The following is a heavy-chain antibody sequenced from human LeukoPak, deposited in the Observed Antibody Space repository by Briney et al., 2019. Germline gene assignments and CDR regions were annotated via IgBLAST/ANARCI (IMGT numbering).Heavy chain of an antibody. CDR3: ARALQYYYGSGSLDY. Sequence: GGSLRLSCAASGFTFSSYAMHWVRQAPGKGLEWVEVISYDGGNKYYADSVKGRFTISRDNSKNTLYLQMNSLRAGDTAVYYCARALQYYYGSGSLDYWGQGTLVTVSS. CDR1: GFTFSSYA. V-gene: IGHV3-30-3*01. D-gene: IGHD3-10*01. CDR2: ISYDGGNK. J-gene: IGHJ4*02.